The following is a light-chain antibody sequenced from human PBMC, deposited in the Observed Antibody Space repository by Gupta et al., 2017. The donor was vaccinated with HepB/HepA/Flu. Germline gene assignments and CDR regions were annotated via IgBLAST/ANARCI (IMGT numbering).Light chain of an antibody. J-gene: IGKJ1*01. V-gene: IGKV1-12*01. CDR1: QGIENW. Sequence: DIQMTQSPSFVSASIGDRVTITCRASQGIENWLVWYQQKPGKAPKLLIYGASILQSGVPSRFSGSGSGTEFNLTIGSLQPDDVATYSCQQASTFPRTFGQGTRVEIK. CDR3: QQASTFPRT. CDR2: GAS.